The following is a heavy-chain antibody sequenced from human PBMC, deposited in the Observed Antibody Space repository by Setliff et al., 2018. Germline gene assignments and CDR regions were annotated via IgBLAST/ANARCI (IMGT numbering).Heavy chain of an antibody. J-gene: IGHJ6*03. Sequence: PGGSLRLSCTGSGFNFGESAMSWFRQAPGKGPEWIGVIRSSIYGGSTEYAASVRGRFTISRDDSNSLVFLQMNRLTYDDTAVYYPSLYMDVWGKGIMVTVSS. CDR3: SLYMDV. CDR2: IRSSIYGGST. V-gene: IGHV3-49*03. CDR1: GFNFGESA.